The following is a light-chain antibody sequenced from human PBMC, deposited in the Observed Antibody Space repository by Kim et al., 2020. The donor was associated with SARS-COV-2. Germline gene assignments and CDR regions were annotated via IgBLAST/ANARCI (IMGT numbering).Light chain of an antibody. V-gene: IGKV3-20*01. CDR3: QQSANLPRT. J-gene: IGKJ1*01. Sequence: PPGERATLSCRASQTIRSSNLAWYQKKPGQPPRLLIYGASTRPTVIPDRFSGSGSGTDFTLTISRLEPEDFAVYFCQQSANLPRTFGQGTKVDIK. CDR2: GAS. CDR1: QTIRSSN.